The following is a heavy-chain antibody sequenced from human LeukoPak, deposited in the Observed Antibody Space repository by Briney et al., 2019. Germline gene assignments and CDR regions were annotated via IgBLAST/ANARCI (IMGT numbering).Heavy chain of an antibody. CDR2: INPSDGST. J-gene: IGHJ6*03. CDR3: ARLALGQLVHDYYYYYYMDV. V-gene: IGHV1-46*01. D-gene: IGHD6-6*01. CDR1: GYSFTNYY. Sequence: ASVKVSCKASGYSFTNYYMHWVRQAPGQGLEWMGVINPSDGSTNYAQKLQGRVTMTTDTSTSTAYMELRSLRSDDTAVYYCARLALGQLVHDYYYYYYMDVWGKGTTVTVSS.